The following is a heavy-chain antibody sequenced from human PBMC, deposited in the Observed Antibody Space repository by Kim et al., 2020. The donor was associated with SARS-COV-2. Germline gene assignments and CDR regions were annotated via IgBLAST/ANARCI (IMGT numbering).Heavy chain of an antibody. Sequence: ASVKVSCKASGYTFTSYGISWVRQAPGQGLEWMGWISAYNGNTNYAQKLQGRVTMTTDTSTSTAYMELRSLRSDDTAVYYCARAAGVRLYNWFDPWGQGTLVTVSS. V-gene: IGHV1-18*01. CDR2: ISAYNGNT. CDR1: GYTFTSYG. D-gene: IGHD1-1*01. CDR3: ARAAGVRLYNWFDP. J-gene: IGHJ5*02.